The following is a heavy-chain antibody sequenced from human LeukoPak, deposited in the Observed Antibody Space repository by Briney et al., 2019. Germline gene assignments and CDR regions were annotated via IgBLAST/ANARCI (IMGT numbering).Heavy chain of an antibody. CDR2: ISYSGST. V-gene: IGHV4-59*01. CDR3: ARCRGVYNCPY. D-gene: IGHD5-24*01. J-gene: IGHJ4*02. CDR1: GASINNYH. Sequence: PSETLSLTCTVSGASINNYHWSWIRQPPGKGLEWIGFISYSGSTNYNPSLKSRVTISVAASKNQFSLKVTSVTAADTAVYYCARCRGVYNCPYWGQGTLVTVSS.